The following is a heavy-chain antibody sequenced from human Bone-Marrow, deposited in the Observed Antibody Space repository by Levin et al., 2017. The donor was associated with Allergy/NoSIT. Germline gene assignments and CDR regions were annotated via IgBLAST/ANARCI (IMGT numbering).Heavy chain of an antibody. CDR3: ARGGGYDILSF. CDR2: IFYSGNT. J-gene: IGHJ4*02. Sequence: SQTLSHTCTVSGGSIKTYYWSWIRPSPGKGLEWIGYIFYSGNTQYNSALKSRVTISVDTSENQMSLHLSSVTAADTAVYFCARGGGYDILSFWGQGILVTVSS. V-gene: IGHV4-59*01. D-gene: IGHD3-9*01. CDR1: GGSIKTYY.